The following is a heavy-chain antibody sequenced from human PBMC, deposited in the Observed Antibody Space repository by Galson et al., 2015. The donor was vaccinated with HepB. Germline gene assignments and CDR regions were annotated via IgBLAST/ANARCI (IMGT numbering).Heavy chain of an antibody. J-gene: IGHJ4*02. D-gene: IGHD3-22*01. CDR1: GFTFSSYW. Sequence: SLRLSCAASGFTFSSYWMSWVRQAPGKGLEWVANIKQDGSEKYYVDSVKGRFTISRDNAKNSLYLQMNSLRAEDTAVYYCARDFPNKHYDSSGYYLGELVKLDYWGQGTLVTVSS. CDR3: ARDFPNKHYDSSGYYLGELVKLDY. V-gene: IGHV3-7*03. CDR2: IKQDGSEK.